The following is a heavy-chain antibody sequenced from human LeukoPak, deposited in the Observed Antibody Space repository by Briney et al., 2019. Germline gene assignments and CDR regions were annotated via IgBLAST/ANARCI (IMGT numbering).Heavy chain of an antibody. CDR2: ISFDRAIE. D-gene: IGHD1-26*01. J-gene: IGHJ4*02. Sequence: GGSLRLSCVASGFIFNTHGMHWVRQAPGKGLEWVAFISFDRAIEDYVDSVKGRFTISRDNSKDMLYLQMDSLRAVDTAVYYCAKDRGSYVLDSWGQGSLVIVSA. CDR3: AKDRGSYVLDS. V-gene: IGHV3-30*18. CDR1: GFIFNTHG.